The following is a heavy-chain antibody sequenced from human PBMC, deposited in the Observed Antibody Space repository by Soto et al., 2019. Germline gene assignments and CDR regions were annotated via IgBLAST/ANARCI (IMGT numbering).Heavy chain of an antibody. Sequence: TLSLTCTVSGGSISSGDYYWSWIRQPPGKGLEWIGYIYYSGSTYYNPSLKSRVTISVDTSKNQFSLKLSSVTAADTAVYYSRTDPKPAGAYHGMDVWGQGTTVTVSS. CDR3: RTDPKPAGAYHGMDV. CDR1: GGSISSGDYY. V-gene: IGHV4-30-4*01. J-gene: IGHJ6*02. D-gene: IGHD6-19*01. CDR2: IYYSGST.